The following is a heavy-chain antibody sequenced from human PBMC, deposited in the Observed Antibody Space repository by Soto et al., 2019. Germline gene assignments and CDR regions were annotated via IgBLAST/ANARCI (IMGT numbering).Heavy chain of an antibody. V-gene: IGHV1-69*01. J-gene: IGHJ6*02. D-gene: IGHD6-19*01. CDR2: IIPIFGTA. CDR3: AREHGIAVAGSLKSPGDYYYGMDV. CDR1: GGTFSSYA. Sequence: QVQLVQSGAEVKKPGSSVKVSCKASGGTFSSYAISWVRQAPGQGLEWMGGIIPIFGTANYAQKFQGRVTITADESTSTAYMELSSVRSEDTAVYYCAREHGIAVAGSLKSPGDYYYGMDVWGQGTTVTVSS.